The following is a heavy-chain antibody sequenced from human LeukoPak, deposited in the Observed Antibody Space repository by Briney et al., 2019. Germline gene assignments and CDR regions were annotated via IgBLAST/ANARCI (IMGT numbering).Heavy chain of an antibody. CDR1: GFTFSSYS. D-gene: IGHD2-15*01. J-gene: IGHJ4*02. V-gene: IGHV3-21*01. CDR3: APQVGYCSGGSCYDRY. Sequence: PGGSLRLSCAASGFTFSSYSMNWVRQAPGKGLEWVSSISSSSSYIYYADSVKGRFTISRDNAKNSLYLQMNSLRAEDTAVYYCAPQVGYCSGGSCYDRYWGQGTLVTVSS. CDR2: ISSSSSYI.